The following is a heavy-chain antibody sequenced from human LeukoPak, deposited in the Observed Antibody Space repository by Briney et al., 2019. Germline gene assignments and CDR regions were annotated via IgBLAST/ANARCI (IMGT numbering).Heavy chain of an antibody. D-gene: IGHD3-3*01. CDR2: INNGGSLI. CDR1: GFTFSDYP. Sequence: PGGSLRLSCVASGFTFSDYPMNWVRQTPGKGLEWVSYINNGGSLILYSDSVKGRFSISRDDARKSLYLQMNSLRAEDTALYYCAKDRWSGFSQIDYWGQGTLVTVSS. CDR3: AKDRWSGFSQIDY. J-gene: IGHJ4*02. V-gene: IGHV3-48*01.